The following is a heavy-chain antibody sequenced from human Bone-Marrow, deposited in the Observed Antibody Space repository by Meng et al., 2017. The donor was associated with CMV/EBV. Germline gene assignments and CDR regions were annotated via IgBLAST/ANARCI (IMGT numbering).Heavy chain of an antibody. Sequence: TLSLTRAVYRGSFSGYYWSWIRQPPGKGLEWIGEINHSGSTNYNPSLKSRVTISVDTSKNQFSLKLSSVTAADTAVYYCARGAAAGTNWFDPWGQGTLVTVS. D-gene: IGHD6-13*01. CDR1: RGSFSGYY. J-gene: IGHJ5*02. CDR3: ARGAAAGTNWFDP. CDR2: INHSGST. V-gene: IGHV4-34*01.